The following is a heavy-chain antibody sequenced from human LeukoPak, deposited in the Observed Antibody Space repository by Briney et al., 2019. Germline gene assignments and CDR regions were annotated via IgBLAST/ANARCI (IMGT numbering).Heavy chain of an antibody. CDR1: GFTFDDYA. CDR2: ISWNSGSI. J-gene: IGHJ6*03. D-gene: IGHD2-8*01. Sequence: PGGSLRPSCAASGFTFDDYAMHWVRQAPGKGLEWVSGISWNSGSIGCADSVKGRFTISRDNAKNSLYLQMNSLRAEDTAVYYCAREFVGMVLDYYYYMDVWGKGTTVTVSS. CDR3: AREFVGMVLDYYYYMDV. V-gene: IGHV3-9*01.